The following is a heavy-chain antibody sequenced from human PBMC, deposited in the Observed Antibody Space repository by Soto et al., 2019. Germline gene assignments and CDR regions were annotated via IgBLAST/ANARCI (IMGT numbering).Heavy chain of an antibody. V-gene: IGHV3-23*01. CDR2: ISGSGGST. Sequence: GGSLRLSCAASGFTFSSYAMSWVRQAPGKGLEWVSAISGSGGSTYYADSVKGRFTISRDNSKNTLYLQMNSLRAEDTAVYYCAKTTYYDFWSRGFADYWGQGTLVTVSS. CDR1: GFTFSSYA. D-gene: IGHD3-3*01. J-gene: IGHJ4*02. CDR3: AKTTYYDFWSRGFADY.